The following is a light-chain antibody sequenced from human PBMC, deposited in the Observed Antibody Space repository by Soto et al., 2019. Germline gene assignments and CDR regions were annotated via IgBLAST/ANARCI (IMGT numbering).Light chain of an antibody. J-gene: IGKJ3*01. Sequence: EIVLTESPATLPLSPGERATLSCRASQSVSSYLAWYPQKPGQAPRLLIYDASNRATGIPARFSGSGSGTDFTLTIISLEPEDFAVYYCQQRSNWPTFGPGTKVDIK. CDR3: QQRSNWPT. CDR1: QSVSSY. V-gene: IGKV3-11*01. CDR2: DAS.